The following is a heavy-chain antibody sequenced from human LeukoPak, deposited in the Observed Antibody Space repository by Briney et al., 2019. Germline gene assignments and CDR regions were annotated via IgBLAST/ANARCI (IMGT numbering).Heavy chain of an antibody. J-gene: IGHJ4*02. CDR1: GGTFSSYA. CDR2: IIPIFGTA. D-gene: IGHD3-10*01. Sequence: SVKVSCKASGGTFSSYAISWVRQAPGQGLEWMGGIIPIFGTANYAQKFQGRVTITADESTSTAYMELSSLRSEDTAVYYCASSPYYGSGSYPPPYWGQGTLVTVSS. CDR3: ASSPYYGSGSYPPPY. V-gene: IGHV1-69*13.